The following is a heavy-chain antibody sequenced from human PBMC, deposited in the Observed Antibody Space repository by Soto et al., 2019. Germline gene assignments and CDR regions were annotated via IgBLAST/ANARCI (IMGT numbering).Heavy chain of an antibody. J-gene: IGHJ4*02. Sequence: SETLSLTCTVSGGSIRSSSYYYWAWIRQPPGKGLKWIGSINYSGSTYYNPSLKSQVTISVDTSKNQFSLRLSYVTAADTAVYYCARSDGRYWGQGTLVTVSS. CDR3: ARSDGRY. CDR2: INYSGST. V-gene: IGHV4-39*07. CDR1: GGSIRSSSYYY.